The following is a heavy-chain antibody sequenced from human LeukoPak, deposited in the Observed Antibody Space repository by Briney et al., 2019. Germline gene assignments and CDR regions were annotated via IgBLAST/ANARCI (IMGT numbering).Heavy chain of an antibody. CDR3: AKLIAAGIPRVYYYYYGMDV. Sequence: PGGSLRLSCAASGFTFSSYAMSWVRQAPGKGLEWVSAISGSGGSTYYADSVKGRFTISRDNSKNTLYLQMNSLRAEDTAVYYCAKLIAAGIPRVYYYYYGMDVWGQGTTVTVSS. CDR1: GFTFSSYA. V-gene: IGHV3-23*01. D-gene: IGHD6-13*01. J-gene: IGHJ6*02. CDR2: ISGSGGST.